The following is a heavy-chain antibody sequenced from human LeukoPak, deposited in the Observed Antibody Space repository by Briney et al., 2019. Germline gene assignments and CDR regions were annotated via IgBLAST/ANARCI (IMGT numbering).Heavy chain of an antibody. J-gene: IGHJ6*03. D-gene: IGHD6-19*01. CDR2: INHSGST. CDR1: GGSFSGYY. CDR3: ARSVAGGYYYYYYMDV. V-gene: IGHV4-34*01. Sequence: SETLSLTCAVYGGSFSGYYWSWIRQPPGKGLEWIGEINHSGSTKYNASLKSRVTISVDTSKNQFSLKLSSVTAADTAVYYCARSVAGGYYYYYYMDVWGKGTTVTISS.